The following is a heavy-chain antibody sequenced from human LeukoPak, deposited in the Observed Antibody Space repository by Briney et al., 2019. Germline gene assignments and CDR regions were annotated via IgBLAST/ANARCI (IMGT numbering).Heavy chain of an antibody. CDR1: GFIFSSYW. CDR3: ARPLTYDAFDI. J-gene: IGHJ3*02. Sequence: GSLRLSCAASGFIFSSYWMAWVRQAPGKGLEWIGEINHSGSTNYNPSLKSRVTISVDTSKSQFSLKLSSVTAADTAVYYCARPLTYDAFDIWGQGTMVTVSS. D-gene: IGHD3-9*01. CDR2: INHSGST. V-gene: IGHV4-34*01.